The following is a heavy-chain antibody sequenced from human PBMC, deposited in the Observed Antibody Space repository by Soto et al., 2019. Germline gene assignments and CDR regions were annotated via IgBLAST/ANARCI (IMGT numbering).Heavy chain of an antibody. Sequence: QVQLVESGGGVVQPGRSLRLSCAASGFTFSSYGMHWVRQAPGKGLEWVAVISYDGSNKYYADSVKGRFTISRDNSKNMLYLQMNSLRAEDTAVYYCAKEWAGVDYWDQGTLVTVSS. J-gene: IGHJ4*02. D-gene: IGHD1-26*01. V-gene: IGHV3-30*18. CDR1: GFTFSSYG. CDR3: AKEWAGVDY. CDR2: ISYDGSNK.